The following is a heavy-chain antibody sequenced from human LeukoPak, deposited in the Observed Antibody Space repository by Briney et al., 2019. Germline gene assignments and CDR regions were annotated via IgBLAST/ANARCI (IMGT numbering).Heavy chain of an antibody. CDR1: GGSFSGYY. J-gene: IGHJ4*02. V-gene: IGHV4-34*01. CDR3: ARVKRRIAVAGPTPPFDY. CDR2: INHSGST. Sequence: SETLSLTCAVYGGSFSGYYWSWIRQPPGKGLEWIGEINHSGSTNYNPSLKSRVTISVDTSKNQFSLKLSSVPAADTAVYYCARVKRRIAVAGPTPPFDYWGQGTLVTVSS. D-gene: IGHD6-19*01.